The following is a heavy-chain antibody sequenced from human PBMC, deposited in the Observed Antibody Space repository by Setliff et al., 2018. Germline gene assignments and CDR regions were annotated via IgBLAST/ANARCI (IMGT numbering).Heavy chain of an antibody. CDR1: GASISSGSHY. CDR2: VYSTGST. D-gene: IGHD6-13*01. V-gene: IGHV4-61*09. CDR3: ARGINSVSWTPKY. Sequence: SETLSLTCNVSGASISSGSHYWSWIRQSAGEKPTWIGHVYSTGSTNYNPSLKSRMTISLDMSKNQFSLTLRSVTAADTAMYYCARGINSVSWTPKYWGRGTLVTVSS. J-gene: IGHJ4*02.